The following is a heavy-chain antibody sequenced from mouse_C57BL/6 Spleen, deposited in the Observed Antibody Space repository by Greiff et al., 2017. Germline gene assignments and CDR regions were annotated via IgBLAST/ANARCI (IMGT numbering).Heavy chain of an antibody. Sequence: EVHLVESGGGLVKPGGSLKLSCAASGFTFSDYGMHWVRQAPERGLEWVAYISSGSSTIYYADTVKVRFTISRDNAKNTLFLQMTSLRSEDTAMYYCARRKDDYDGGYAMDYWGQGTSVTVSS. D-gene: IGHD2-4*01. J-gene: IGHJ4*01. V-gene: IGHV5-17*01. CDR2: ISSGSSTI. CDR1: GFTFSDYG. CDR3: ARRKDDYDGGYAMDY.